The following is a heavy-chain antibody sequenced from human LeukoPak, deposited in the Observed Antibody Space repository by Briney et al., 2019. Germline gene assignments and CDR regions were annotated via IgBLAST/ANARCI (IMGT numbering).Heavy chain of an antibody. CDR1: GGSISVYY. D-gene: IGHD4-17*01. CDR2: INDSGRT. CDR3: ARMSPRLRRLTMTTTKGFDY. J-gene: IGHJ4*02. V-gene: IGHV4-34*01. Sequence: PSETLSLTCAAYGGSISVYYWSWIRQPPGKGLEWIGEINDSGRTNYNPSLKSRVTISVDTSKNQFSLRLSSVTAADTAVYYCARMSPRLRRLTMTTTKGFDYWGQGTLVTVSS.